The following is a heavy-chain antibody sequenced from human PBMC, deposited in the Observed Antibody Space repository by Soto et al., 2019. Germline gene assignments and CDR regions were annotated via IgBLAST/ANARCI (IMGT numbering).Heavy chain of an antibody. Sequence: SETLSLTCTVSGGSISSSSYYWGWIRQPPGKGLEWIASIFYSGSTYYNPSLESRVTISVDTSNNHFSLKLNSVTAADTPVYYCARHEATVSTFPFYFDYWGQGTLVTVSS. CDR2: IFYSGST. D-gene: IGHD4-17*01. CDR3: ARHEATVSTFPFYFDY. CDR1: GGSISSSSYY. V-gene: IGHV4-39*01. J-gene: IGHJ4*02.